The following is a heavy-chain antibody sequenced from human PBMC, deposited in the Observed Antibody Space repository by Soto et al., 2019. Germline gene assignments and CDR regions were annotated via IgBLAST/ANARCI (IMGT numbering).Heavy chain of an antibody. D-gene: IGHD3-22*01. Sequence: GGSLRLSCAASGFTFSSYAMSWVRQAPGKGLEWVSAISGSGGSTYYADSVKGRFTISRDNSKNTLYLQMNSLRAEDTAVYYCAKEGGGYYDSSGYYFDYWGQGTLVTVSS. V-gene: IGHV3-23*01. CDR1: GFTFSSYA. J-gene: IGHJ4*02. CDR2: ISGSGGST. CDR3: AKEGGGYYDSSGYYFDY.